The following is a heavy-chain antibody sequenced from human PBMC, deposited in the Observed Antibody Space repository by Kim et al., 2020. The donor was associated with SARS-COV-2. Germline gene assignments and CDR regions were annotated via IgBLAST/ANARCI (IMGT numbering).Heavy chain of an antibody. CDR1: GFTFSSYW. V-gene: IGHV3-7*03. J-gene: IGHJ4*02. CDR2: IKQDGSEK. D-gene: IGHD6-19*01. CDR3: ARARYTNGWYVDY. Sequence: GGSLRLSCAVSGFTFSSYWMSWVRQAPGKGLEWLANIKQDGSEKFYVDSVKGRFTISRDNAKNSLYLQMNSLRAEDTAVYYCARARYTNGWYVDYWGQGTLVTVSS.